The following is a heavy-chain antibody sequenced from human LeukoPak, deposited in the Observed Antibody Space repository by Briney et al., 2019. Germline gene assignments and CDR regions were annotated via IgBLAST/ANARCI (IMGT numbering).Heavy chain of an antibody. V-gene: IGHV4-59*01. CDR3: ASSRGVVTAYDI. J-gene: IGHJ3*02. CDR1: SGSITNDY. CDR2: IYYTGST. Sequence: SEALSLTCTVSSGSITNDYWTWIRQPPGKGREWIGYIYYTGSTSYNPSLKSRVTMSVDTSKNLFSLILTSVTAADTAVYYCASSRGVVTAYDIWGQGTMVTVSS. D-gene: IGHD2-21*02.